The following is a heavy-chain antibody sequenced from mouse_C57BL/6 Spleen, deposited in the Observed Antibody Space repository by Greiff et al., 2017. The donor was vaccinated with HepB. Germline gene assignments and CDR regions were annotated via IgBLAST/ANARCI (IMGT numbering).Heavy chain of an antibody. CDR1: GFNIKDDY. CDR2: IDPENGDT. V-gene: IGHV14-4*01. CDR3: TLDYDGAY. D-gene: IGHD2-4*01. Sequence: EVQLVESGAELVRPGASVKLSCTASGFNIKDDYMHWVKQRPEQGLEWIGWIDPENGDTEYASKFQGKATITADTSSNTAYLQLSSLTSEDTAVYYCTLDYDGAYWGQGTLVTVSA. J-gene: IGHJ3*01.